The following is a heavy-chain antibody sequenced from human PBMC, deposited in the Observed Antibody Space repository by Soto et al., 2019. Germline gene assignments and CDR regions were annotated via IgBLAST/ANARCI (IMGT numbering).Heavy chain of an antibody. CDR2: ISWNSGSI. CDR3: AKGLDYDILTGYVS. D-gene: IGHD3-9*01. CDR1: GFTFDDYA. Sequence: ESGGGLVQPGRSLRLSCAASGFTFDDYAMHWVRQAPGKGLEWVSGISWNSGSIGYADSVKGRFTISRDNAKNSLYLQMNSLRAEDTALYYCAKGLDYDILTGYVSWGQGTLVTVSS. J-gene: IGHJ4*02. V-gene: IGHV3-9*01.